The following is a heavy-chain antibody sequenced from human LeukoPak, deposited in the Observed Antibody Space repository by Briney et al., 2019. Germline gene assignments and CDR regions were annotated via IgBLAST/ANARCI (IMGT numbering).Heavy chain of an antibody. D-gene: IGHD6-13*01. Sequence: GRSLRLSCAASGFTFSSYGMHWVRQAPGKGLEWVAVISYDGSNKYYADSVKGRFTISRDNSKNTLYLQMNSLRAEDTAVYYCAKDLSSSWYSFGYWGQGTLVTVSS. CDR1: GFTFSSYG. CDR3: AKDLSSSWYSFGY. V-gene: IGHV3-30*18. CDR2: ISYDGSNK. J-gene: IGHJ4*02.